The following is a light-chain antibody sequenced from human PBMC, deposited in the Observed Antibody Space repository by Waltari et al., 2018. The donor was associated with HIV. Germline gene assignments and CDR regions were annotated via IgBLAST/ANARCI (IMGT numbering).Light chain of an antibody. CDR1: PSILFSTTNSNY. J-gene: IGKJ2*01. Sequence: DIVLTQSPDSLTVSLGERATIHCKASPSILFSTTNSNYLAWYQQKPGHPPKLLISWASGRRSGVPDRFSGAGSGTDFTLTITSLQAEDVAVYYCQQYYSHPRTFGQGTKLEI. CDR3: QQYYSHPRT. V-gene: IGKV4-1*01. CDR2: WAS.